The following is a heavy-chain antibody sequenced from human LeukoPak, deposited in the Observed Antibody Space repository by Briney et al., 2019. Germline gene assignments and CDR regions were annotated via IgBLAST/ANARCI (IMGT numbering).Heavy chain of an antibody. Sequence: GASVKVSCKXSGYTFTGYYMHWVRQAPGQGLEGMGRINPNSGGTNYAQKFQGRVTMTRDTSISTAYMELSRLRSDDTAVYYCARGGGIAARPVDYWGQGTLVTVSS. CDR1: GYTFTGYY. V-gene: IGHV1-2*06. D-gene: IGHD6-6*01. CDR3: ARGGGIAARPVDY. J-gene: IGHJ4*02. CDR2: INPNSGGT.